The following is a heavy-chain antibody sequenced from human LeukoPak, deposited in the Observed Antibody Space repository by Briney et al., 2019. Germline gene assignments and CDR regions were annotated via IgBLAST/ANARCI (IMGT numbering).Heavy chain of an antibody. CDR1: GFTVSANY. CDR3: ARRYITGWDMDY. D-gene: IGHD6-19*01. V-gene: IGHV3-66*01. CDR2: IYSAGDM. J-gene: IGHJ4*02. Sequence: GESLRLSCAASGFTVSANYMTWVRQAPGKGLEWVSVIYSAGDMYYADSVKGRFSISRDNSKSTVYLQMNSLRAEDTAVYYCARRYITGWDMDYWGQGTLVTV.